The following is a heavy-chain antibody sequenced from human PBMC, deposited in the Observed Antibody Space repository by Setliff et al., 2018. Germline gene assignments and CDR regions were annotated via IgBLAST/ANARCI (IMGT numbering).Heavy chain of an antibody. Sequence: ASVKVSCKASAFTKYYVHWVRQAPGQGLEWMGIIHPSGGSTTYAQKFQGRVTMTRDTSTGTVNMELSSLRSEDTAVYYCARSSAPSVVLAADFDFWGLGTPVTVSS. CDR3: ARSSAPSVVLAADFDF. CDR2: IHPSGGST. J-gene: IGHJ4*02. D-gene: IGHD3-3*01. V-gene: IGHV1-46*01. CDR1: AFTKYY.